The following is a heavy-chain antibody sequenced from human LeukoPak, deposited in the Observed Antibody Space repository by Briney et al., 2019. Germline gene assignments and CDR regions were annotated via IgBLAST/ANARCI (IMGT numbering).Heavy chain of an antibody. V-gene: IGHV3-74*01. Sequence: GGSLRLSCAASGXTFSTYWVHWVRQAPGKGLLWVSRINSDGSSATYADSVKGRFNISRDNAKNTLYLQMNSLRAEDTAVYYCASHRVVRGVFDPWGQGTLVTVSS. D-gene: IGHD3-10*01. J-gene: IGHJ5*02. CDR1: GXTFSTYW. CDR3: ASHRVVRGVFDP. CDR2: INSDGSSA.